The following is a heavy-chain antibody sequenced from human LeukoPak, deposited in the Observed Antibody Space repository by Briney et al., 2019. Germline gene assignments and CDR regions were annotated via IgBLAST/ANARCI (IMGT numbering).Heavy chain of an antibody. CDR2: IRYDGNNK. J-gene: IGHJ5*02. CDR1: GFTFSSYA. D-gene: IGHD4-23*01. CDR3: AKGDDYGANTRLPKYNWFDP. V-gene: IGHV3-30*02. Sequence: PGGSLRLSCAASGFTFSSYAMHWVRQAPGKGLECVAFIRYDGNNKNYADSAKGRFTISRDNSKDTLYLQMNSLRAEDTAVYYCAKGDDYGANTRLPKYNWFDPWGQGTLVTVSS.